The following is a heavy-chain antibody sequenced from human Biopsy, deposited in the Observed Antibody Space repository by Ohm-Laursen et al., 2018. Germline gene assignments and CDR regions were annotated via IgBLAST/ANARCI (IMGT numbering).Heavy chain of an antibody. V-gene: IGHV3-23*01. CDR1: GFTFSSYA. D-gene: IGHD2-15*01. CDR2: INTSGGST. Sequence: SLRLSCAASGFTFSSYAMTWVRQAPGKGLEWVSVINTSGGSTHYAVSVKGRFTISRDNSKNTLYLRMNSLRAEDTAVYYCAKPMSRVVAYGMDVWGQGTTVTVSS. J-gene: IGHJ6*02. CDR3: AKPMSRVVAYGMDV.